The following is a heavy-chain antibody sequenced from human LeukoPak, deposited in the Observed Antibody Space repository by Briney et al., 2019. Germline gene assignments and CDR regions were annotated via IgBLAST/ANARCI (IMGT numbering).Heavy chain of an antibody. Sequence: PGRSLRLSCGASGFIFRNYGMHWVRQAPGKGLEWAALISYDGIHKHYADSVKGRFTISRDNSKNTLFLQMNSLRAEDTAVYYCARGCYSGSGDTWLDPWGQGTLVTVSS. CDR1: GFIFRNYG. CDR2: ISYDGIHK. D-gene: IGHD3-10*01. V-gene: IGHV3-30*03. J-gene: IGHJ5*02. CDR3: ARGCYSGSGDTWLDP.